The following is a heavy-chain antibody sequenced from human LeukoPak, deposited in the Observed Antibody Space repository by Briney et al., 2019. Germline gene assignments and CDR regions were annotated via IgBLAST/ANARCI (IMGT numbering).Heavy chain of an antibody. Sequence: GESLKISCKGSGHTFTGYYMHWVRQAPGQGLEWMGWINANSGGTNYAQKFQGRVTMTRDTSISTAYMELSRLRSDDTAVYYCASKWVTYYYNSSYYHYPTDVFDIWGQGTMVTVSS. CDR1: GHTFTGYY. CDR2: INANSGGT. D-gene: IGHD3-22*01. V-gene: IGHV1-2*02. CDR3: ASKWVTYYYNSSYYHYPTDVFDI. J-gene: IGHJ3*02.